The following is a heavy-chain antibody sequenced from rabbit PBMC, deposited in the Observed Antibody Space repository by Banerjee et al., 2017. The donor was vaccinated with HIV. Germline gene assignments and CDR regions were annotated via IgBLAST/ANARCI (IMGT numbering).Heavy chain of an antibody. J-gene: IGHJ4*01. D-gene: IGHD4-1*01. Sequence: QQQLVESGGDLVKPGASLTLTCKASGFSFSSYWMCWVRQAPGKGLEWIACIATGSSGSTYYATWAKGRFTVSKTSSTTVTLQMTSLTGADTATYFCARDLAGVIGWNFDLWGPGTLVTVS. CDR1: GFSFSSYW. CDR2: IATGSSGST. CDR3: ARDLAGVIGWNFDL. V-gene: IGHV1S45*01.